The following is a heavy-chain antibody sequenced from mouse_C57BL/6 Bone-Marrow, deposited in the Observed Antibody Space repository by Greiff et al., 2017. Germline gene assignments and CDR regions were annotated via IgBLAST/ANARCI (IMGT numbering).Heavy chain of an antibody. V-gene: IGHV6-3*01. J-gene: IGHJ2*01. Sequence: EVKVEESGGGLVQPGGSMKLSCVASGFTFSNYWMNWVRQSPEKGLEWVAQISLKSDNSATHYAASVKGRFTISRDDSKSSVYLPMNNLRAEDTEIYYCTCRLWLRRCHFDYWGQGTTLTVSS. CDR1: GFTFSNYW. CDR3: TCRLWLRRCHFDY. D-gene: IGHD2-2*01. CDR2: ISLKSDNSAT.